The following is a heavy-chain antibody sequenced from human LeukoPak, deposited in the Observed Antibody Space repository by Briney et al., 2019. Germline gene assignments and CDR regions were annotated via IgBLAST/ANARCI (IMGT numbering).Heavy chain of an antibody. J-gene: IGHJ6*03. CDR3: ARERVLPDYYYYYYMDV. CDR2: IYYAGTT. V-gene: IGHV4-39*07. Sequence: PSETLSLTCTVSGGSLINNNYYWGWIRQPPGKGLEWIGTIYYAGTTYYNASLKSRVTISVDTSKNQFSLKVTSMTAADTAVYYCARERVLPDYYYYYYMDVWGTGTTVTVSS. CDR1: GGSLINNNYY.